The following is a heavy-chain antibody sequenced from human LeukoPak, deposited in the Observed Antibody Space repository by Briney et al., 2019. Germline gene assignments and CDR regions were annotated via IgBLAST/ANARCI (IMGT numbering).Heavy chain of an antibody. D-gene: IGHD3-16*01. Sequence: SQTLSLTCAISGDSVSSNSAAWNWIRQSPSRGLEWLGRTYYRSKLYNDYAVSVKSRITINPDTSKNQFSLQLNSVTPEDTAVYYCARVVRWSNGGDGLYYYYGMDVWGQGTTVTVSS. CDR3: ARVVRWSNGGDGLYYYYGMDV. CDR1: GDSVSSNSAA. V-gene: IGHV6-1*01. CDR2: TYYRSKLYN. J-gene: IGHJ6*02.